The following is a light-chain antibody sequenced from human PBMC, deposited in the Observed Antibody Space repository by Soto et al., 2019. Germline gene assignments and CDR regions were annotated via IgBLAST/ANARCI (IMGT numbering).Light chain of an antibody. CDR1: SSDVGGYNY. Sequence: QSALTQPASVSESPGQSITISCTGTSSDVGGYNYVSWYQQHPGKAPKLMIYEVNNRPSGVSNRFSGSKSGNTASLTISGLQAEDEADYYCSSYTSISPVVFGGGTQLTV. CDR3: SSYTSISPVV. J-gene: IGLJ2*01. V-gene: IGLV2-14*01. CDR2: EVN.